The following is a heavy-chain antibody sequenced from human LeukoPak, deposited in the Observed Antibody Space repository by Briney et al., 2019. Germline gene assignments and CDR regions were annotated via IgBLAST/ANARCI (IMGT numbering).Heavy chain of an antibody. V-gene: IGHV3-30*01. CDR2: ISDDGSNK. CDR3: SREGEDDFWSAFDY. CDR1: GFTFSSFA. Sequence: GRSLRLSCAASGFTFSSFAMHWVRQAPGKGLEWVAVISDDGSNKHYADSLKDRFTISRDNSKNTLYLQMNSLRGEDTAVYYFSREGEDDFWSAFDYGGQGTLVTVSS. J-gene: IGHJ4*02. D-gene: IGHD3-3*01.